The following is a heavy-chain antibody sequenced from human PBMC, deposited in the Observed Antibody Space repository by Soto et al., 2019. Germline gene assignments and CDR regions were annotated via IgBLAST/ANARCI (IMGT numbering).Heavy chain of an antibody. J-gene: IGHJ6*02. CDR2: VIPIFGTA. D-gene: IGHD2-15*01. CDR1: GGTFSSYA. Sequence: QVQLVQSGAEVKKPGSSVKVSCKASGGTFSSYAISWVRQAPGQGLEWMGGVIPIFGTANYAQKFQGRVTITAEETTSTAYIELSSQRSEDTAVYYCATFRKDIVVVVAATDSYYGMDFWGQGTTVTVSS. CDR3: ATFRKDIVVVVAATDSYYGMDF. V-gene: IGHV1-69*12.